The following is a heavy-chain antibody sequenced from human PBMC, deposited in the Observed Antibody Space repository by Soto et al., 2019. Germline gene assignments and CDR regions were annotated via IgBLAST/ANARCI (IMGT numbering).Heavy chain of an antibody. D-gene: IGHD2-15*01. J-gene: IGHJ3*02. CDR2: ISSSSSYT. CDR1: GFTFSDYY. Sequence: QVQLVESGGGLVKPGGSLRLSCVASGFTFSDYYMSWIRQAPGKGLEWVSYISSSSSYTNYADSVKGRFTISRDNAKNSLYLQMNSLRAEDTAVYYCALGGYCSGGSCYSPDAFDIWGQGTMVTVSS. V-gene: IGHV3-11*06. CDR3: ALGGYCSGGSCYSPDAFDI.